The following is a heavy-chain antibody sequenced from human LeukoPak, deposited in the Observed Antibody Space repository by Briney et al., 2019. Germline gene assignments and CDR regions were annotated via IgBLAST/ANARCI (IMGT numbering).Heavy chain of an antibody. CDR1: GYTLTELS. V-gene: IGHV1-24*01. Sequence: ASVKVSCKVSGYTLTELSMHWVRQAPGKGLEWMGGFDPEDGETIYAQKFQGRVTMTEDTSTDTAYMELSSLRSEDAAVYYCATQSGYSSSWYVFGYWGQGTLVTVSS. D-gene: IGHD6-13*01. CDR2: FDPEDGET. J-gene: IGHJ4*02. CDR3: ATQSGYSSSWYVFGY.